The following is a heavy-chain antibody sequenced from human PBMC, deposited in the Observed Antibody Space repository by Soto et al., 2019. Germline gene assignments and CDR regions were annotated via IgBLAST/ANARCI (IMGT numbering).Heavy chain of an antibody. Sequence: SSETLSLTCTVSGGSISSYYWTWIRQPPGEGLEWIGYIYSSGNTNYNPSLKSRVIISLDTSRSQFSLRLSSVTASDTAIYYCARRHVLVVGATRGDALDVSGQGTAVTVS. V-gene: IGHV4-4*09. D-gene: IGHD2-15*01. J-gene: IGHJ3*01. CDR2: IYSSGNT. CDR1: GGSISSYY. CDR3: ARRHVLVVGATRGDALDV.